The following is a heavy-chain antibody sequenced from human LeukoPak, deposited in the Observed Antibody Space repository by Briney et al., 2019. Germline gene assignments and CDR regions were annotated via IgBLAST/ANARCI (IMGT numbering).Heavy chain of an antibody. Sequence: GGSLRLSCAASGFTFSTYAMSWVRQAPGKGLEWVSVISGSGDNTLYADSVKGRFTISRDNSKNTLYLQMSSLRAEDTALYYCVKDRPTGYTSSSLGVDYWGQGTLVAVSS. CDR3: VKDRPTGYTSSSLGVDY. CDR1: GFTFSTYA. J-gene: IGHJ4*02. D-gene: IGHD6-6*01. V-gene: IGHV3-23*01. CDR2: ISGSGDNT.